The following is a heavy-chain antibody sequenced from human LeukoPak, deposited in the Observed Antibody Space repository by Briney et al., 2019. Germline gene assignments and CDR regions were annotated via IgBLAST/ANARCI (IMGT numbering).Heavy chain of an antibody. D-gene: IGHD2/OR15-2a*01. J-gene: IGHJ5*02. CDR2: ISSSGDST. Sequence: GGSLRLSCAASGFTFSNYAMSWVRQAPGKGLEWVSSISSSGDSTYYVDSVKGRFTISRDNAKNSLYLQMKSLRAEDTAVYYCARGKTSQNIVTRKTYNWFDPWGQGTLVTVSS. CDR1: GFTFSNYA. V-gene: IGHV3-23*01. CDR3: ARGKTSQNIVTRKTYNWFDP.